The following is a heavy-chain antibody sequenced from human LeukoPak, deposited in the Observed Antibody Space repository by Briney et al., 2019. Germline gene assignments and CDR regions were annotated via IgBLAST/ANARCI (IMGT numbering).Heavy chain of an antibody. D-gene: IGHD4-11*01. CDR2: INHSGST. V-gene: IGHV4-34*01. Sequence: SETLSLTCAVYGGSFSGYYWSWIRQPPGKGLEWIGEINHSGSTNYNPSLKSRVTISVDTSKNQFSLKLSSVTAADTAVYYCARQGGEGYYSNYFLDYWGQGTLVTVSS. CDR1: GGSFSGYY. CDR3: ARQGGEGYYSNYFLDY. J-gene: IGHJ4*02.